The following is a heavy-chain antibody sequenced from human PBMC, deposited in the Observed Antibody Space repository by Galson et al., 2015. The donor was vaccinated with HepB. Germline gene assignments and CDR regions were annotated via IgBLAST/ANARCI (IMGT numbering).Heavy chain of an antibody. CDR3: VKVSDYYDTSGYHYFFDY. Sequence: SLRLSCAASGFTFGYYAMHWVRQAPGKGLEYISGISSNGGSTYYADSVKGRFTISRDNSKNTLFLQMSSLRTEDTAVYYCVKVSDYYDTSGYHYFFDYWGQGTLVTVSS. V-gene: IGHV3-64D*06. CDR2: ISSNGGST. J-gene: IGHJ4*02. CDR1: GFTFGYYA. D-gene: IGHD3-22*01.